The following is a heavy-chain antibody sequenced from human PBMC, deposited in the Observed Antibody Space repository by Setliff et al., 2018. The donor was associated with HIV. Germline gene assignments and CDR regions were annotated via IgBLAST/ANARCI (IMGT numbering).Heavy chain of an antibody. CDR1: GGSISSYY. V-gene: IGHV4-59*12. J-gene: IGHJ4*02. CDR3: ARDAGGSVGNYYFDH. D-gene: IGHD2-15*01. Sequence: PSETLSLTCIVSGGSISSYYWSWIRQPPGKGLEWIGYIYYSGSTNYNPSLKNRVTISVDTSKNQFSLKVSSVTAADTAVYYCARDAGGSVGNYYFDHWGQGTLVTVSS. CDR2: IYYSGST.